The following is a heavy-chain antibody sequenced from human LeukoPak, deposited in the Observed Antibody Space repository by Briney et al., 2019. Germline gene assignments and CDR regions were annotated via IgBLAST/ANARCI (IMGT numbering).Heavy chain of an antibody. D-gene: IGHD3-10*01. CDR1: GGSISSYY. CDR3: AREYYYGSGRSYNWFDP. V-gene: IGHV4-4*07. CDR2: IYTGGST. J-gene: IGHJ5*02. Sequence: SETLSLTCTVSGGSISSYYWSWIRQPAGKGLEWIGRIYTGGSTNYNPSLKSRVTMSVDTSKNQFSLKLSSVTAADTAVYYCAREYYYGSGRSYNWFDPWGQGTLVTVSS.